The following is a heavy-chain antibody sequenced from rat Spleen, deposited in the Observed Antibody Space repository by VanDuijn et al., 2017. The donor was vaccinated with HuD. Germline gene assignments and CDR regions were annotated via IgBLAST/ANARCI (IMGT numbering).Heavy chain of an antibody. Sequence: EVQLVESGGGLVQPGRSLKLSCAASGFTFSDYNMAWVRQAPKKGLEWVATITYDGSNTYYRDSVKGRFTISRDKAKSTLYLQMDSLRSEDTATYYCSTAGSGLDYYYAGGFDYWGQGVMVTVSS. V-gene: IGHV5-7*01. CDR2: ITYDGSNT. CDR1: GFTFSDYN. D-gene: IGHD1-6*01. CDR3: STAGSGLDYYYAGGFDY. J-gene: IGHJ2*01.